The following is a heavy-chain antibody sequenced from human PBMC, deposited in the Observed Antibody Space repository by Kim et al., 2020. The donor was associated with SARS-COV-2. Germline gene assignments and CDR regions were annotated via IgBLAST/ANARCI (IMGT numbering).Heavy chain of an antibody. CDR1: GFTFSSYW. CDR2: IKEDGSET. D-gene: IGHD1-26*01. J-gene: IGHJ4*02. Sequence: GGSLRHSCTASGFTFSSYWMSWVRQAPGKGPEWVANIKEDGSETYYVDSVKGRFTISRDNAENSLYLQMNSLRDEDTAVYFCGRDYRDWGQGALVTVSS. V-gene: IGHV3-7*01. CDR3: GRDYRD.